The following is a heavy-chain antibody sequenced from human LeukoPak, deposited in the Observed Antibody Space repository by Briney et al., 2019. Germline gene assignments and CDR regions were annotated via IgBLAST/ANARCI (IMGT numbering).Heavy chain of an antibody. Sequence: SETLSLTCAVYGGSFSGYYWSWIRQPPGKGLEWIGEINHSGSTNYNPSLKSRVTISVDTSKNQFSLKLSSVTAADTAVYYCARGPTVNVFNIWAKGKMVTVSS. V-gene: IGHV4-34*01. CDR3: ARGPTVNVFNI. CDR1: GGSFSGYY. J-gene: IGHJ3*02. CDR2: INHSGST. D-gene: IGHD4-17*01.